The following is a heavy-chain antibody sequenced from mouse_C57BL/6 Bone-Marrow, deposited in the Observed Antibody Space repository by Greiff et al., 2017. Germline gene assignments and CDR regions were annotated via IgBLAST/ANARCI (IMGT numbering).Heavy chain of an antibody. Sequence: EVKLQESGAELVRPGASVKLSCTASGFNIKDDYMHWVKQRPEQGLEWIGWIDPENGDTEYASKFQGKATITADTSSNTAYLQLSSLTSEDTAVYYCTTGYGLFAYWGQGTLVTVSA. D-gene: IGHD1-1*02. CDR3: TTGYGLFAY. V-gene: IGHV14-4*01. CDR1: GFNIKDDY. J-gene: IGHJ3*01. CDR2: IDPENGDT.